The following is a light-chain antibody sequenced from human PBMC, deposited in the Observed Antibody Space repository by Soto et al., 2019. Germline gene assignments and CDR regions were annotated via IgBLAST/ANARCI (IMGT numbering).Light chain of an antibody. CDR3: QQYNSLT. J-gene: IGKJ1*01. CDR1: QSVSSN. V-gene: IGKV3-15*01. CDR2: GAS. Sequence: EIVMTQSPATRSVSPGERATLSCRASQSVSSNLAWYQQKPGQAPRLLIYGASTRATGIPARFSGSGSGTEFTLTISSLQSEDFAVYYCQQYNSLTFGQGTKVEIK.